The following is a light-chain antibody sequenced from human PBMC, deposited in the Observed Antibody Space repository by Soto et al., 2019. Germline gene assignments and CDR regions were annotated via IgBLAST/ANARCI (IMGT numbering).Light chain of an antibody. V-gene: IGLV9-49*01. CDR3: GADRGSGSNFVEGV. CDR1: SAHSNYA. J-gene: IGLJ2*01. CDR2: VGTGGIVG. Sequence: QPVLTQPPSASASLGASVTLTSTVRSAHSNYAVDRHQYRPAKGPRVVMRVGTGGIVGSTGVGIPDRFSVLGSGVNWHLTMKNIQEEEESGRHCGADRGSGSNFVEGVFGGGTKVTVL.